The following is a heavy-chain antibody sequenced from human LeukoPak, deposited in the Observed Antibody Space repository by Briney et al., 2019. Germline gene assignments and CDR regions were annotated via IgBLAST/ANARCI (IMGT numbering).Heavy chain of an antibody. CDR3: ARGSSSSWYNSGCY. CDR1: GYTFTGYY. J-gene: IGHJ4*02. V-gene: IGHV1-2*02. Sequence: ASVKVSCKASGYTFTGYYMHWVRQAPGQGLEWMGWINPNSGGTNYAQKFQGRVTMTRDTSISTAYIELSRLRYDDAAVYYCARGSSSSWYNSGCYWGQGTLVTVSS. CDR2: INPNSGGT. D-gene: IGHD6-13*01.